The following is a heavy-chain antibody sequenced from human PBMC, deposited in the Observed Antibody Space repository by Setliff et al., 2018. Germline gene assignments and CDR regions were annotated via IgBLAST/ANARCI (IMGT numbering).Heavy chain of an antibody. D-gene: IGHD3-10*01. Sequence: SETLSLTCALSGHSIDSDSYWGWIRQSPGKGLEWIGSLYRTANTYYNPAVRSRVTISPDTSKNQFSLKLTSVTAADTAVYYCARQSGSGSSPYFDFWGQGTLVTVSS. CDR2: LYRTANT. V-gene: IGHV4-38-2*01. J-gene: IGHJ4*02. CDR1: GHSIDSDSY. CDR3: ARQSGSGSSPYFDF.